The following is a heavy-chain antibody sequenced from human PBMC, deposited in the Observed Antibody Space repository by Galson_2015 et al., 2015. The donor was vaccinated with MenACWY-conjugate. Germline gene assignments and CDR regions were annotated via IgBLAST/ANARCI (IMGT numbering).Heavy chain of an antibody. J-gene: IGHJ4*02. CDR3: ARVQGGTRGVNY. D-gene: IGHD1-1*01. V-gene: IGHV3-11*05. Sequence: SLRLSCAASGFTFSDYYMSWIRQAPGKGLEWVSYIRSSSTYTDHADSVKGRFTISRDNAKNSLYLQMNSLRAEDTAVYYCARVQGGTRGVNYWGQGTLVTVSS. CDR1: GFTFSDYY. CDR2: IRSSSTYT.